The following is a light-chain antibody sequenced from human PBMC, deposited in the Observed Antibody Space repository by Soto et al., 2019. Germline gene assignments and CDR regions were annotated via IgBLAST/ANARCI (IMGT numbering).Light chain of an antibody. J-gene: IGLJ3*02. CDR2: GYN. CDR3: QSYDRSLGAWV. V-gene: IGLV1-40*01. CDR1: SSNIGAGYD. Sequence: QSVLTQPPSVSGAPGQRVTISCTGSSSNIGAGYDVHWYQQLPRTAPQPLILGYNNRPSGVPDRFSGSKSGTSASLAITGRQAEDEGEYYCQSYDRSLGAWVFGGGTKLTVL.